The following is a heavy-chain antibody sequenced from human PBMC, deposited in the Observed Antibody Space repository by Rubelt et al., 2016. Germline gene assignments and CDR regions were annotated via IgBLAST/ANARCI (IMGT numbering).Heavy chain of an antibody. CDR1: GFTFSTPA. D-gene: IGHD2-15*01. V-gene: IGHV3-21*01. CDR3: ATRYCSGGSCQRYYGMDV. J-gene: IGHJ6*02. CDR2: IDTSSTYI. Sequence: EVQLVESGGGLVQPGGSLRLSCAASGFTFSTPAMTWVRQAPGKGLEWVSSIDTSSTYIYYADSWKGRFTISRDNAKKSLYLQMTSLRPEDTAVYDCATRYCSGGSCQRYYGMDVWGQGATVTVSS.